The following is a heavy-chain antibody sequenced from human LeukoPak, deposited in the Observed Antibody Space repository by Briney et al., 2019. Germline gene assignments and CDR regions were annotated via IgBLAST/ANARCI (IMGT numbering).Heavy chain of an antibody. V-gene: IGHV1-69*04. CDR2: IIPIFGIA. CDR1: GGTFSSYA. CDR3: ARLAVVVPAAIWESGWFDP. J-gene: IGHJ5*02. D-gene: IGHD2-2*02. Sequence: ASVKVSCKASGGTFSSYAISWVRQAPGQGLEWMGRIIPIFGIANYAQKFQGRVTITADKSTSTAYMELSSLRSEDTAVYYCARLAVVVPAAIWESGWFDPWGQGTLVTVSS.